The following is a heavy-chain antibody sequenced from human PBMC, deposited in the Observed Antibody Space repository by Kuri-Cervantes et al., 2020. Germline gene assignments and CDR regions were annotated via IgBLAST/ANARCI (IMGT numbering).Heavy chain of an antibody. V-gene: IGHV3-30*03. J-gene: IGHJ4*02. Sequence: GGSLRLSCAASGFTFSSYGMHWVRQAPGKGLEWVAVISYDGSNKYYADSVRGRFTISRDNSKNTLYLQMNSLRAEDTAVYYCARDAPCYEAYYFDYWGQGTLVTVSS. D-gene: IGHD3-3*01. CDR2: ISYDGSNK. CDR3: ARDAPCYEAYYFDY. CDR1: GFTFSSYG.